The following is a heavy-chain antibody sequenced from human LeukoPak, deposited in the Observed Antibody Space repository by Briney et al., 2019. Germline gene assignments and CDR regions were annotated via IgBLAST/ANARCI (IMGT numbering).Heavy chain of an antibody. CDR3: VTGWPVW. J-gene: IGHJ4*02. V-gene: IGHV3-48*01. D-gene: IGHD3-16*01. CDR2: IVNGGSII. Sequence: GGSLRLSCAASGSSLTNFGMHWVRQTPGKGLEWVSYIVNGGSIIYYRDSVKGRFTISRDDAKNSLYLQMNSLAAEDTALYFCVTGWPVWWGRGTLVTVSS. CDR1: GSSLTNFG.